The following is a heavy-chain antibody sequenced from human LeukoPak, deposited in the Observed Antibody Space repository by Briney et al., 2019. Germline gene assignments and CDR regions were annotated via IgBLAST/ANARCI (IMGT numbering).Heavy chain of an antibody. CDR3: ARVGYYDSSGHKGNAFDI. D-gene: IGHD3-22*01. CDR2: INPNSGGT. V-gene: IGHV1-2*02. J-gene: IGHJ3*02. CDR1: GYTFTGYY. Sequence: ASVKVSGKASGYTFTGYYMHWVRQAPGQGLEWMGWINPNSGGTNYAQKFQGRVTMTRDTSISTAYMELSRLRSDDTAVYYCARVGYYDSSGHKGNAFDIWGQGTMVTVSS.